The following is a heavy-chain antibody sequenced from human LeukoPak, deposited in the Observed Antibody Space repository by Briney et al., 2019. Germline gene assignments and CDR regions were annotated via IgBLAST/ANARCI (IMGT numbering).Heavy chain of an antibody. CDR1: GGSISSYY. CDR2: IYYSGST. CDR3: ARDGAARVPFDY. Sequence: SETLSLTCTVSGGSISSYYWSWIRQPPGKGLEWIGYIYYSGSTNYDPSLKSRVTISVDTSKNQFSLKLSSVTAADTAVYYCARDGAARVPFDYWGQGTLVTVSS. V-gene: IGHV4-59*01. J-gene: IGHJ4*02. D-gene: IGHD2-15*01.